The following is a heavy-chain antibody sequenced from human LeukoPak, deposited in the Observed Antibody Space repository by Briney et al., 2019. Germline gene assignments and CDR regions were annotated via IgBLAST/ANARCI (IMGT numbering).Heavy chain of an antibody. CDR3: ARAHYYGSGRPFDY. J-gene: IGHJ4*02. V-gene: IGHV3-33*01. CDR2: IWYDGSNK. CDR1: GFTFSSYG. D-gene: IGHD3-10*01. Sequence: GGSLRLSCAASGFTFSSYGMHWVRQAPGKGLEWVAVIWYDGSNKYYADSMKGRFTISRDNSKNTLYLQMNSLRAEDTAVYYCARAHYYGSGRPFDYWGQGTLVTVSS.